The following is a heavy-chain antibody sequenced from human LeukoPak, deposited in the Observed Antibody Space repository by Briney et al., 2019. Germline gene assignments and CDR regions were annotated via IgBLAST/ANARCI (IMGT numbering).Heavy chain of an antibody. CDR2: IYYSGST. CDR3: ARGVFDSSRGYYYYYGMDV. CDR1: GGSISSYY. J-gene: IGHJ6*02. Sequence: TTSETLSLTCTVSGGSISSYYWSWIRQPPGKGLEWIGYIYYSGSTNYNPSLKSRVTISVDTSKNQFSLKLSSVTAADTAVYYCARGVFDSSRGYYYYYGMDVWGQGTTVTVSS. V-gene: IGHV4-59*08. D-gene: IGHD6-13*01.